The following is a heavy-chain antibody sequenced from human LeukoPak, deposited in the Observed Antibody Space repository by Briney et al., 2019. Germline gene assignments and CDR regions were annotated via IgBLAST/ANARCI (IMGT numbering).Heavy chain of an antibody. J-gene: IGHJ4*02. D-gene: IGHD5-24*01. V-gene: IGHV4-34*01. CDR1: GVSFSGYY. CDR3: ARGIEMATISPGY. Sequence: PSETLSLTCAVYGVSFSGYYWSWIRQPPGKGLEWIGEINHSGSTNYNPSLKSRVTISVDTSKNQFSLKLSSVTAADTAVYYCARGIEMATISPGYWGQGTLVTVSS. CDR2: INHSGST.